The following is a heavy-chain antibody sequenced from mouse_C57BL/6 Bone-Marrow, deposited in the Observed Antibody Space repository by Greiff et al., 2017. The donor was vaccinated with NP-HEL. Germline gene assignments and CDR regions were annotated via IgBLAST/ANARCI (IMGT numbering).Heavy chain of an antibody. J-gene: IGHJ1*03. D-gene: IGHD2-3*01. V-gene: IGHV1-59*01. CDR1: GYTFTSYW. CDR2: IDPSDSYT. Sequence: VQLQQPGAELVRPGTSVKLSCKASGYTFTSYWMHWVKQRPGQGLEWIGVIDPSDSYTNYNQKFKGKSTLTVDKSSSTAYMQLSSLTSEDSAVYYCARWVLRYFDVWGTGTTVTVSS. CDR3: ARWVLRYFDV.